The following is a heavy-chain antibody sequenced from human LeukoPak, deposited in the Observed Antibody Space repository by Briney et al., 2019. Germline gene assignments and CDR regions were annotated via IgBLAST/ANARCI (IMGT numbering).Heavy chain of an antibody. CDR1: GGSMTSDISC. J-gene: IGHJ5*02. CDR3: ATEGVDRWRGFDP. D-gene: IGHD4-23*01. CDR2: IYASGNT. Sequence: SETLSLTCIVSGGSMTSDISCWSWIRQSAGKGLEWIGRIYASGNTNYNPSLKSRATISLDMSKNQFSLKLNSVTDADTAVYYCATEGVDRWRGFDPWGQGTLVTVSS. V-gene: IGHV4-61*02.